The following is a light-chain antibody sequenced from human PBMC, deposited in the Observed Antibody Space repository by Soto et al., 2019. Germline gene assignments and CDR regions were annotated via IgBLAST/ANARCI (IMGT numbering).Light chain of an antibody. CDR1: QSISRY. J-gene: IGKJ1*01. Sequence: IVLTQSPGTLSLSPGERTTLSCRASQSISRYLAWYLQKPGQGPRLLIYGASSRATGTPDRFSGSGSGTEFTLTISSLQPDDFATYYCQQCNSYSRTFGQGTKVDIK. CDR2: GAS. V-gene: IGKV3-20*01. CDR3: QQCNSYSRT.